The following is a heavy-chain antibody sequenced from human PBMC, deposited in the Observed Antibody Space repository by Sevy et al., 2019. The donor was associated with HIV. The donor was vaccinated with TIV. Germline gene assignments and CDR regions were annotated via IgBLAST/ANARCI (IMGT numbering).Heavy chain of an antibody. Sequence: GGSLRLSCAASGFTFSSYDMNWVRQAPGKGLEWVSYISSSSSNIYYADSVKGRFTISRDNAKNSLYVQMNSRRAEDTAVYYCPREGGYSDQGMDVWGQGTTVTVSS. J-gene: IGHJ6*02. V-gene: IGHV3-48*01. CDR3: PREGGYSDQGMDV. D-gene: IGHD5-12*01. CDR1: GFTFSSYD. CDR2: ISSSSSNI.